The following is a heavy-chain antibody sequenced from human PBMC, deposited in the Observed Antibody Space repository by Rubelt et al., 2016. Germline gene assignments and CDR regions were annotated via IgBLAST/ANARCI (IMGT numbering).Heavy chain of an antibody. Sequence: QVQLVQSGAEVKKPGASVKVSCKASRYTFTSFHMHWVRQAPGQGLEWMGVINPDGGSTTYAQRFAGRVTVTRDMSTTTVYMELTSLRYEDTAMYYCATADSTLDVWGQGTTVTVSS. CDR3: ATADSTLDV. J-gene: IGHJ6*02. V-gene: IGHV1-46*01. CDR1: RYTFTSFH. CDR2: INPDGGST.